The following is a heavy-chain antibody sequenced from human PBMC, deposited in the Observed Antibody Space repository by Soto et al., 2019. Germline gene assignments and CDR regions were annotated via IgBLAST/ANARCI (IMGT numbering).Heavy chain of an antibody. J-gene: IGHJ4*02. CDR2: INSDGSSI. CDR3: ARLPVDTITSLDY. Sequence: EVQLVESGGDLVQPGGFLRLSCATSGFTFSRYWMHWLGQVPGKGLVWVSRINSDGSSISYSDSVEGRFTISRDNAKNTLYLQMNSLRVEDTAVYYCARLPVDTITSLDYWGQGTLVTVSS. CDR1: GFTFSRYW. V-gene: IGHV3-74*01. D-gene: IGHD3-3*01.